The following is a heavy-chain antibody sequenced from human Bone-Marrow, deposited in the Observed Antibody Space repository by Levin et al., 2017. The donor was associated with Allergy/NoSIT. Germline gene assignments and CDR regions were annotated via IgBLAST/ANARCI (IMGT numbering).Heavy chain of an antibody. CDR3: ARGLIAARTGDFDY. CDR2: INPNSGGT. J-gene: IGHJ4*02. V-gene: IGHV1-2*02. CDR1: GYTFTGYY. Sequence: GESLKISCKASGYTFTGYYMHWVRQAPGQGLEWMGWINPNSGGTNYAQKFQGRVTMTRDTSISTAYMELSRLRSDDTAVYYCARGLIAARTGDFDYWGQGTLVTVSS. D-gene: IGHD6-6*01.